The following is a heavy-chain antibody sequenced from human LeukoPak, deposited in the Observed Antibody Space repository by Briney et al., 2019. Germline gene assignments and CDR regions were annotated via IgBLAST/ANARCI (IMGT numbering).Heavy chain of an antibody. CDR1: GFTFSNYW. J-gene: IGHJ4*02. Sequence: GGSLRLSCAASGFTFSNYWMSWVRQAPGKGLEWVANIKQDGSEKYYVDSVKGRFTISRDNSKNSLYLQMNSLRDEDTAVYYCARKVAATTDFDFWGQGTLVTVSS. V-gene: IGHV3-7*02. D-gene: IGHD6-19*01. CDR3: ARKVAATTDFDF. CDR2: IKQDGSEK.